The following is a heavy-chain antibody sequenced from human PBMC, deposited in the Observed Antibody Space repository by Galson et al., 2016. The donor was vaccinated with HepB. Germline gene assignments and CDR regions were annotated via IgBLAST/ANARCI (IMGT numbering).Heavy chain of an antibody. D-gene: IGHD6-19*01. J-gene: IGHJ4*02. Sequence: SLRLSCAASGFTFSTYGMHWVRQAPGEGLEWVAVIWSDGTNKYYADSVKGRFTISRDNTKNTLYLQMDSLRAEDTSVYYCAKDQHPVIAVVGPKVYWGQGTLVPVCS. CDR1: GFTFSTYG. CDR3: AKDQHPVIAVVGPKVY. V-gene: IGHV3-33*06. CDR2: IWSDGTNK.